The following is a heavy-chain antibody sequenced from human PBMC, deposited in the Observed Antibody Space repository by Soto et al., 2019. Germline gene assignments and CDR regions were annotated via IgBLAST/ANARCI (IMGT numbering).Heavy chain of an antibody. V-gene: IGHV4-59*01. CDR3: ARGPQGVWDNLFDP. Sequence: PSETLSLTCTVSGGSISSYYWSWIRQPPGKGLEWIGYIYYSGSTSYNPSLKSRVTISVDTSKNQFSLKLSSVTAADTAVYYCARGPQGVWDNLFDPWGQGTLVTVSS. J-gene: IGHJ5*02. D-gene: IGHD1-26*01. CDR1: GGSISSYY. CDR2: IYYSGST.